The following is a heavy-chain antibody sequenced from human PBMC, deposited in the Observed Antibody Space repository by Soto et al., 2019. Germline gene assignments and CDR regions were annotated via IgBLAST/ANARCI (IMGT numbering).Heavy chain of an antibody. CDR2: IYTSGST. D-gene: IGHD6-13*01. CDR3: AGEAYSRDYFDY. V-gene: IGHV4-4*07. CDR1: GGSISSYY. Sequence: SETLSLTCTVSGGSISSYYWSWIRQPAGKGLEWIGRIYTSGSTNYDPSLKSRVTMSVDTSKNQFSLKLSSVTAAGTAVYYCAGEAYSRDYFDYWGQGTLVTVSS. J-gene: IGHJ4*02.